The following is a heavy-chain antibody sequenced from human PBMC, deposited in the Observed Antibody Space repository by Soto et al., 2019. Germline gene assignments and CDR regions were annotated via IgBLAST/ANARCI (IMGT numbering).Heavy chain of an antibody. CDR3: ASTNHLRWRPKHDAFDI. J-gene: IGHJ3*02. D-gene: IGHD4-17*01. CDR2: IIPIFGIA. V-gene: IGHV1-69*10. CDR1: GCTFSSYS. Sequence: ASVKVSCKASGCTFSSYSIRWVRQAPGQGLEWMGGIIPIFGIANYAQKFQGRVTITADKSTSTAYMELSSLRSEDTAGEYCASTNHLRWRPKHDAFDIWGQGTMVTVSS.